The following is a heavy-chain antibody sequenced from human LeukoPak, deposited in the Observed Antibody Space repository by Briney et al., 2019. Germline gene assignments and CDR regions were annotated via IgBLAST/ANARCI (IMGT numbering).Heavy chain of an antibody. J-gene: IGHJ6*02. V-gene: IGHV4-34*01. CDR1: GGSFSGCY. D-gene: IGHD2-2*01. Sequence: PSEALSLTCAVYGGSFSGCYWSWIRQPPGKGLEWIGEINHSGSTNYNPSLKSRVTISVDTSKNQFSLKLSSVTAADTAVYYCARTAVKLGYCSSTSCYGRREPYYYYYGMDVWGQGTTVTVSS. CDR2: INHSGST. CDR3: ARTAVKLGYCSSTSCYGRREPYYYYYGMDV.